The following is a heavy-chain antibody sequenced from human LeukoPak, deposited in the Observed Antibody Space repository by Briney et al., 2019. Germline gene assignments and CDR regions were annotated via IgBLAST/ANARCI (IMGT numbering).Heavy chain of an antibody. Sequence: PGGSLRLSCAASGFTFDDYAMHWVRQAPGKGLEWVSLISGDGGSTYYADSVKGRFTISRDNSKNSLYLQMNSLRTEDTALYYCAKDIDGSWYAEYFQHWGQGTLVTVSS. J-gene: IGHJ1*01. CDR1: GFTFDDYA. CDR2: ISGDGGST. CDR3: AKDIDGSWYAEYFQH. V-gene: IGHV3-43*02. D-gene: IGHD2-15*01.